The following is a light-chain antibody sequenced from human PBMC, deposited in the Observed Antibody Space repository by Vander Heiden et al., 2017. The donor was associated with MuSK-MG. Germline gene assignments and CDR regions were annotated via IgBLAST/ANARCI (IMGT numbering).Light chain of an antibody. CDR3: QHNKNWPQWT. J-gene: IGKJ1*01. CDR1: QSASSN. V-gene: IGKV3-15*01. Sequence: ELVLTQSPATLSVSQGERATLSCRASQSASSNLAWYQQKPGQGPRLLIYGASTRATGVRARFSGSGSGTDFTLTISSLQSEDSAVYYCQHNKNWPQWTFGQGIKVEV. CDR2: GAS.